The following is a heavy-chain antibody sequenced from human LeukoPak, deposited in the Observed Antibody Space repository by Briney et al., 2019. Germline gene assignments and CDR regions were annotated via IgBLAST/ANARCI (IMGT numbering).Heavy chain of an antibody. D-gene: IGHD3-9*01. Sequence: PGGSLRLSCAASGFTFSNAWMSWVRRAPGKGLEWVGRIKSKTDGGTTDYAAPVKGRFTISRDDSKNTLYLQINSLKTEDTAVYYCTTVEGSYYDILTGPGTFDYWGQGTLVTVSS. V-gene: IGHV3-15*01. CDR2: IKSKTDGGTT. CDR3: TTVEGSYYDILTGPGTFDY. CDR1: GFTFSNAW. J-gene: IGHJ4*02.